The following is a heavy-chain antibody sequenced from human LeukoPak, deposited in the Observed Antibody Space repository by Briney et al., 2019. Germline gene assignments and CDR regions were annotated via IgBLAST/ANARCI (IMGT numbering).Heavy chain of an antibody. CDR3: ARGNRLYSSTWSALPLEI. D-gene: IGHD6-13*01. CDR2: TNPNSGYT. CDR1: GYTLINYD. Sequence: ASVKVSCKASGYTLINYDINWVRQATGQGLEWIGWTNPNSGYTGFASKFQGRVTMTRDTPISTAYMEVSSLRPDDTAVYYCARGNRLYSSTWSALPLEIWGQGTMVTVSP. J-gene: IGHJ3*02. V-gene: IGHV1-8*01.